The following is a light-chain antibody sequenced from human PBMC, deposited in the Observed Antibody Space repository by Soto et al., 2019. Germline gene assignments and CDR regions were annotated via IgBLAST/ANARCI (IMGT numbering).Light chain of an antibody. CDR3: QQCGSSPWT. CDR2: AAS. J-gene: IGKJ1*01. CDR1: QSVSSYY. Sequence: EILLTQSPGTLSLSPGERATLSCRAGQSVSSYYLAWYQQKPGQAPRLLIYAASSRATGIPARFSGGGSGTDFTLTISSLEPEDFAVYYCQQCGSSPWTFGQGTKVDI. V-gene: IGKV3-20*01.